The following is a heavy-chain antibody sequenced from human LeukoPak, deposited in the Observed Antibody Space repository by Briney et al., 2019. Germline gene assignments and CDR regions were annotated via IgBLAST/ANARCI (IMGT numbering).Heavy chain of an antibody. V-gene: IGHV3-7*01. CDR2: IKEDGSEK. CDR1: GFTFSIYW. CDR3: ARARSGSYDYYDY. J-gene: IGHJ4*02. D-gene: IGHD1-26*01. Sequence: GGSLRLSCAASGFTFSIYWMTWVRQAPGKGLEWVANIKEDGSEKYYVDSVKGRFTISRDNAKTSLYLQMNSLRVEDTAVYYCARARSGSYDYYDYWGQGTLVTVSS.